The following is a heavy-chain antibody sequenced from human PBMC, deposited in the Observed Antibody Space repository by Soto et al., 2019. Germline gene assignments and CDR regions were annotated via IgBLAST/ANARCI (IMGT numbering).Heavy chain of an antibody. CDR1: GYSFTSYG. CDR3: ARDKGISYCSGGSCYYYYYGMDV. Sequence: ASVKVSCKASGYSFTSYGISWVRQAPGQGLEWMGWISACNGNTKYSQKFQGRVTMTRDTSASTAYMELSSLRSEDTAVYYCARDKGISYCSGGSCYYYYYGMDVWGQGTTVTVSS. V-gene: IGHV1-18*01. J-gene: IGHJ6*02. D-gene: IGHD2-15*01. CDR2: ISACNGNT.